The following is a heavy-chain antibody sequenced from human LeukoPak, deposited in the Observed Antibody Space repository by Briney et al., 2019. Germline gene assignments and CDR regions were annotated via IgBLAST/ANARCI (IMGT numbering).Heavy chain of an antibody. CDR3: ASGRERFGGVIVTLFDY. V-gene: IGHV3-21*01. D-gene: IGHD3-16*02. J-gene: IGHJ4*02. CDR1: GFTFSSQS. CDR2: ISSSSNYI. Sequence: GGSLRLSCVASGFTFSSQSMNWVGQAPGKGLEWVSSISSSSNYIYYADSVKGRFTISRDNAKNSLYLQMNSLRAEDTAVYYCASGRERFGGVIVTLFDYWGQGTLVTVSS.